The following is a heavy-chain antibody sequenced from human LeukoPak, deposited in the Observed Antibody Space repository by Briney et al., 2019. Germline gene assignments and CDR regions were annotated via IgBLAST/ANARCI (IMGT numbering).Heavy chain of an antibody. D-gene: IGHD5-24*01. Sequence: GGSLRLSCAASGFTFSDYYMNWIRQAPGKGLEWVSYISRSGRTIFYADSLRGRFTISRDNAKNLLYLQMNSLRAGDRAVFYCGREKGVTRDGYNLLGWVFPPWAQGTLVTV. CDR1: GFTFSDYY. V-gene: IGHV3-11*01. CDR2: ISRSGRTI. J-gene: IGHJ5*02. CDR3: GREKGVTRDGYNLLGWVFPP.